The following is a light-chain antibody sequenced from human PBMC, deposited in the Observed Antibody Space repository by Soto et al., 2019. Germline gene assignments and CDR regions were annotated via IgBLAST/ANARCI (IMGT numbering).Light chain of an antibody. V-gene: IGLV2-14*01. CDR2: EVS. J-gene: IGLJ1*01. CDR1: SSDIGGYNY. Sequence: QSALTQPASVSGSPGQSITISCTGTSSDIGGYNYVSWYQQHPGEAPKLVIYEVSNRPSGVSNRFSGSKSGNTASLTISGLQADDEADYYCCSKTSSITYVFGSGTKLTFL. CDR3: CSKTSSITYV.